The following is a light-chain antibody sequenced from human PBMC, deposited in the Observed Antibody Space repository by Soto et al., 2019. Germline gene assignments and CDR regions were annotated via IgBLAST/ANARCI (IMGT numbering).Light chain of an antibody. J-gene: IGLJ2*01. Sequence: QSALTQSASASGSPGQSITISCTGTSSDVGGYNYVSWYQQHPGKAPKLMIYDVDYRPSGVSTRFSGSKAGNTASLTISGLQAEDEAAYYCSSYTTSNTVIFGGGTKLTVL. V-gene: IGLV2-14*01. CDR2: DVD. CDR1: SSDVGGYNY. CDR3: SSYTTSNTVI.